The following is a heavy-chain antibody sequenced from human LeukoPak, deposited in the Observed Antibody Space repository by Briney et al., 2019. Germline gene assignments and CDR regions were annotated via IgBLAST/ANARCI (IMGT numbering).Heavy chain of an antibody. D-gene: IGHD3-10*01. CDR2: IYTSGST. CDR3: ARVSLVRGAPDYYFDY. Sequence: PSETLSLTCAVSGGSISGYYCTWIRQPPGKGLEWIGRIYTSGSTNYNPSLKSRVTMSVDTSKNQFSLKLSSVTAADTAVYYCARVSLVRGAPDYYFDYWGQGTLVTVSS. CDR1: GGSISGYY. J-gene: IGHJ4*02. V-gene: IGHV4-4*07.